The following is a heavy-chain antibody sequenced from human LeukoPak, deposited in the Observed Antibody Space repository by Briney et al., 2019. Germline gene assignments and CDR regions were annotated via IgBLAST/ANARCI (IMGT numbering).Heavy chain of an antibody. CDR3: ASTPDLANAFDI. V-gene: IGHV4-30-4*01. CDR2: IYYSGST. J-gene: IGHJ3*02. Sequence: SETLSLTCTVSGGSISSYYWSWIRQPPGKGLEWIGYIYYSGSTYYNPSLKSRVTISVDTSKNQFSLKLSSVTAADTAVYYCASTPDLANAFDIWGQGTMVTVSS. CDR1: GGSISSYY.